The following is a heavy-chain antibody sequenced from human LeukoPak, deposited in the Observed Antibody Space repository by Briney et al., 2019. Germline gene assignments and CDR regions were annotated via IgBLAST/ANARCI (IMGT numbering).Heavy chain of an antibody. Sequence: SVKVSCKASGGTFSSYAISWVRQAPGQGLEWMGRIIPILGIANYAQKFQGRVTITADKSTSTAYMELSSLRSEDTAVYYCALDQWELLIGFDYWGQGTLVTVSS. CDR1: GGTFSSYA. CDR2: IIPILGIA. J-gene: IGHJ4*02. CDR3: ALDQWELLIGFDY. V-gene: IGHV1-69*04. D-gene: IGHD1-26*01.